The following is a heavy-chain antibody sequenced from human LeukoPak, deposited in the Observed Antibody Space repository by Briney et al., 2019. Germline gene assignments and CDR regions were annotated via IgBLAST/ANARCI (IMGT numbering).Heavy chain of an antibody. Sequence: GASVKVSCKSSGYTFTGYYMHWVRQAPGQGLEGMGWMNPNSGGTNYAQKLQGRVTMTRDTSISTAYMELSRLRSDDTAVYYCARDTATTRGPWVYFDYWGQGTLVTVSS. D-gene: IGHD5-18*01. V-gene: IGHV1-2*02. CDR2: MNPNSGGT. CDR1: GYTFTGYY. J-gene: IGHJ4*02. CDR3: ARDTATTRGPWVYFDY.